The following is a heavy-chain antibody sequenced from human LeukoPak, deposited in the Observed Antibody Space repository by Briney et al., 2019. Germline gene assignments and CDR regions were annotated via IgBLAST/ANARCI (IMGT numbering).Heavy chain of an antibody. CDR1: GLTFSNYW. V-gene: IGHV3-74*01. D-gene: IGHD4-17*01. CDR3: ARRGAVTYAFDI. Sequence: GGSLRLSCAASGLTFSNYWMHWVRQAPGKGLVWVSRIKSDGSSTSYADSVKGRFTISRDNAKNTLYLQMNSLRVDDTAVYYCARRGAVTYAFDIWGQGTMVTVSS. J-gene: IGHJ3*02. CDR2: IKSDGSST.